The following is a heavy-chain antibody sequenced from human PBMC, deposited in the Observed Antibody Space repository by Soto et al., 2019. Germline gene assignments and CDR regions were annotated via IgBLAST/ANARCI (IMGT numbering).Heavy chain of an antibody. CDR2: MNPRSGDA. CDR3: AGGARAGDDYSNYSWFDP. D-gene: IGHD4-4*01. Sequence: QVQLVQSGAEVREPGASVKVSCRASGYSFSTNDIDWVRQATGQGPEWMGWMNPRSGDAGYAPKFQGRVTMSRDTSINIAYMELSSLRSEDTALYYCAGGARAGDDYSNYSWFDPWGQGTLVTVSS. CDR1: GYSFSTND. J-gene: IGHJ5*02. V-gene: IGHV1-8*02.